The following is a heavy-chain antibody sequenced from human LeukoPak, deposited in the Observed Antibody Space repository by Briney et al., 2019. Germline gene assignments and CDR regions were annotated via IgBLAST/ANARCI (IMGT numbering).Heavy chain of an antibody. V-gene: IGHV4-34*01. CDR2: INHSRST. D-gene: IGHD3-22*01. J-gene: IGHJ4*02. CDR3: ARGSFYFDSSGYQYYFDY. CDR1: GGSFSGYY. Sequence: SETLSLTCAVYGGSFSGYYWSWIRQPPGKGLEWIGEINHSRSTNYNPSLKSRVTISVDTSKNQFSLELSSVTAADTAVYYCARGSFYFDSSGYQYYFDYWGQGTLVTVSS.